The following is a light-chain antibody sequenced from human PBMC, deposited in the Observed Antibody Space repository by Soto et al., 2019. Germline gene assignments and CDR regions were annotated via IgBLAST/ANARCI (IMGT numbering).Light chain of an antibody. V-gene: IGKV3-20*01. CDR3: QQYGTSPPLYT. J-gene: IGKJ2*01. Sequence: EIVLTQSPGTLSLSPGERATLSCRASQSVDSTYLAWYQQKPGQAPRLLIYATSSRAAGVPDRFSGSGSGTDFNLTISRLEPEDFAVYYCQQYGTSPPLYTFGQGTKLDIK. CDR2: ATS. CDR1: QSVDSTY.